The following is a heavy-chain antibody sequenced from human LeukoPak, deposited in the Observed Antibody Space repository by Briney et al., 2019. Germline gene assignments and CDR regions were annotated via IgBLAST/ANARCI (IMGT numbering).Heavy chain of an antibody. CDR3: AKDPHSYYDSADAKIQVGTYGMDV. V-gene: IGHV3-30*18. D-gene: IGHD3-22*01. CDR1: GFSFSSYG. CDR2: ISYDGSNK. Sequence: PGRSLRLSCAASGFSFSSYGMHWVRQAPGKGLEWVAVISYDGSNKYYAGSVKDRFTISRDNSKNTLYLQMNSLRAEDTAVYYCAKDPHSYYDSADAKIQVGTYGMDVWGQGTTVTVSS. J-gene: IGHJ6*02.